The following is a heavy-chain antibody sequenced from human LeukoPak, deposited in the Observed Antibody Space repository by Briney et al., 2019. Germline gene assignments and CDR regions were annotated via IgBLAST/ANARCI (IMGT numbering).Heavy chain of an antibody. CDR3: ARALQWLQLPSS. CDR1: GYTFTAYY. Sequence: ASVKVSCKASGYTFTAYYIHWVRQAPGQGPEWMAWINPNSGVTTYAQHFQGRVTVTRDTSISTAYMELSSLRSDDTAVYYCARALQWLQLPSSWGQGTLVTVSS. V-gene: IGHV1-2*02. J-gene: IGHJ5*02. CDR2: INPNSGVT. D-gene: IGHD5-24*01.